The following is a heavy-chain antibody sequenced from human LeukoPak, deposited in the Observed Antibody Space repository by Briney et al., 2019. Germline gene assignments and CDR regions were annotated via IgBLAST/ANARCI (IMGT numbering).Heavy chain of an antibody. J-gene: IGHJ6*02. D-gene: IGHD6-13*01. V-gene: IGHV1-69*13. CDR2: IIPIFGTA. Sequence: GASVKVSCKASGGTFSSYAISWVRQAPGQGLEWMGGIIPIFGTADYAQKFQGRVTITADESTSTAYMELSSLRSEDTAVYYCARAVLGQQLDYYYYYGMDVWGQGTTVTVSS. CDR3: ARAVLGQQLDYYYYYGMDV. CDR1: GGTFSSYA.